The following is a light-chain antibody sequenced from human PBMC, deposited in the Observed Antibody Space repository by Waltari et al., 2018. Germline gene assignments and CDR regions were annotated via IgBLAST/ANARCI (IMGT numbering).Light chain of an antibody. V-gene: IGKV1-39*01. Sequence: DIQMTHSPSSLSASVGDRVTITCRASHSVSTSLSWYKQKPGKAPEVLIYAASSLQSGVTSRFSGIVSGTSSTLTIGSLQPEDFATYYCQQTYRPPLTFGGGTKVDIK. CDR3: QQTYRPPLT. CDR1: HSVSTS. CDR2: AAS. J-gene: IGKJ4*01.